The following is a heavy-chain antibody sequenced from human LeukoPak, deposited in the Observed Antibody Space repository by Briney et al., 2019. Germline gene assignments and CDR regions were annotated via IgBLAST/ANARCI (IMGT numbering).Heavy chain of an antibody. CDR3: ARGYGSSWYWRWFDP. J-gene: IGHJ5*02. D-gene: IGHD6-13*01. Sequence: AGGSLRLSCAASGFSFSTYWMSWVRQAPGKGLEWVSSISSSSSYIYYADSVKGRFTISRDNAKNSLYLQMNSLRAEDTAVYYCARGYGSSWYWRWFDPWGQGTLVTVSS. V-gene: IGHV3-21*01. CDR2: ISSSSSYI. CDR1: GFSFSTYW.